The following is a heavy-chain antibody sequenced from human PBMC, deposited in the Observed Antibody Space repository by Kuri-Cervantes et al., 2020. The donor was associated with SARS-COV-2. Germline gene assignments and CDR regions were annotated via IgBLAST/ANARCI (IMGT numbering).Heavy chain of an antibody. Sequence: SETLCLTCTVSGGSISSYYWSWIRQPPGKGLEWIGYIYYSGSTNYNPSLKSRVTISVDTSKNQFSLKLSSVTAADTAVYYCARQSPDQYSGSSQWFDPWGQGTLVTVSS. CDR3: ARQSPDQYSGSSQWFDP. CDR1: GGSISSYY. V-gene: IGHV4-59*08. D-gene: IGHD1-26*01. CDR2: IYYSGST. J-gene: IGHJ5*02.